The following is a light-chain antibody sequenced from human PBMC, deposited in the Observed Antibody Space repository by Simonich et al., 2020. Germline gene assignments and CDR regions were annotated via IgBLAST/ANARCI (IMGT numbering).Light chain of an antibody. V-gene: IGKV3-15*01. CDR3: QQYYSTPQWT. CDR2: GAS. J-gene: IGKJ1*01. CDR1: QSVSGN. Sequence: EIVMTQSPATLSVSPGERATLSCRASQSVSGNLAWYQPKPGRAPRILIYGASTRATGIPARFSGSGSGTEFTLTISSLQAEDVAVYYCQQYYSTPQWTFGQGTKVEIK.